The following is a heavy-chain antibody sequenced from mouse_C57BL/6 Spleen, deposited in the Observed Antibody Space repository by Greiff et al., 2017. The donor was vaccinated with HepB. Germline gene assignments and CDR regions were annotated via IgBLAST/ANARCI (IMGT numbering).Heavy chain of an antibody. Sequence: QVQLKESGPEPVKPGASVKISCKASGYTFPDYHINWVKQRPGQGLEWIGWIYPGSGNTKYNEKFKGKATLTVDTPSNTAYMQLSSLTSEDSAVYFCARPIVRGYAMDYWGQGTSVTVSS. J-gene: IGHJ4*01. CDR3: ARPIVRGYAMDY. CDR1: GYTFPDYH. V-gene: IGHV1-84*01. D-gene: IGHD2-5*01. CDR2: IYPGSGNT.